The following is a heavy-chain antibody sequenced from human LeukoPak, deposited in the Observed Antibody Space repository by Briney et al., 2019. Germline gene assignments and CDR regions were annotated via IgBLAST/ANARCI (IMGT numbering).Heavy chain of an antibody. V-gene: IGHV4-59*01. CDR2: IYYTGTT. J-gene: IGHJ4*02. D-gene: IGHD3-10*01. CDR1: GGSISSYY. Sequence: SETLSLTCTVSGGSISSYYWSWIRQPPGKGLEWIGYIYYTGTTIYNPSLKSRVTISVDTSKNQFSLKLSSVTAADTAVYYCARHYDSGTYPLDYWGQGTLVTVSS. CDR3: ARHYDSGTYPLDY.